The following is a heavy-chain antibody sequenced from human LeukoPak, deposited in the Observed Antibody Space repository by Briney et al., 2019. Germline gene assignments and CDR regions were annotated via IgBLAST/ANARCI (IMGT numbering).Heavy chain of an antibody. CDR1: GFTFSSYA. CDR3: ARDEAIFGVVIIQYYYYYYGMDV. D-gene: IGHD3-3*01. Sequence: PGRSLRLSCAASGFTFSSYAMHWVRQAPGKGLEWVAVISYDGSNKYYADSVKGRFTISRDNSKNTLYLQMNSLRAEDTAVYYCARDEAIFGVVIIQYYYYYYGMDVWGQGTTVTVSS. CDR2: ISYDGSNK. V-gene: IGHV3-30*04. J-gene: IGHJ6*02.